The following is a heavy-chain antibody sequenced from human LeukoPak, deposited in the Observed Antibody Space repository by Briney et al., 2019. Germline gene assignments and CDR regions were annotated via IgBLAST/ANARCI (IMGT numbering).Heavy chain of an antibody. Sequence: SETLSLTCTVSGGSISSYYWSWIRQPPGKGQEWIGYIYYSGSTNYNPSLKSRVTISVDTSKNQFSLKLSSVTAADTAVYYCARDVYSSSWYLRWFDPWGQGTLVTVSS. J-gene: IGHJ5*02. CDR2: IYYSGST. V-gene: IGHV4-59*01. CDR1: GGSISSYY. CDR3: ARDVYSSSWYLRWFDP. D-gene: IGHD6-13*01.